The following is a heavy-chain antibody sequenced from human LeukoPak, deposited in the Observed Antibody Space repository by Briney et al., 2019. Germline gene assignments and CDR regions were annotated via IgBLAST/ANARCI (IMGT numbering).Heavy chain of an antibody. D-gene: IGHD3-22*01. J-gene: IGHJ4*02. CDR3: ESEASYYQSGGYSTPPAFDY. V-gene: IGHV3-11*01. CDR1: GFTFSDYN. Sequence: GGSLRLSCAASGFTFSDYNMNWIRQAPGKGLEWVSYISNGGSTIYCADSVKGRFTISRDNARNSLYLQLNSLRAEDTAVYFCESEASYYQSGGYSTPPAFDYGGQGTLVTVSP. CDR2: ISNGGSTI.